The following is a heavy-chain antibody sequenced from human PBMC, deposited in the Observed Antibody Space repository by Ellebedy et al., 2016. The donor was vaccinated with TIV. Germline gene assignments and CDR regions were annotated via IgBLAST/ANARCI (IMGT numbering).Heavy chain of an antibody. CDR3: AKDREFQLDGYTYGQFDS. CDR1: GFSFSDYW. D-gene: IGHD2-8*01. V-gene: IGHV3-74*01. CDR2: INSDGGST. Sequence: GESLKISCAASGFSFSDYWMHWVRQAPGKGLVWVSRINSDGGSTSYADSVKARFTISRDNAKNTLYLQMNSLRGDDTAMYYCAKDREFQLDGYTYGQFDSWGQGTLVTVSS. J-gene: IGHJ4*02.